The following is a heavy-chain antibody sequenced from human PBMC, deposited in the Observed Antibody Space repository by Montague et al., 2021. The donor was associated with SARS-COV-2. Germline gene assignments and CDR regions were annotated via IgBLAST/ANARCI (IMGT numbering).Heavy chain of an antibody. CDR3: ARVDSSGPGEY. D-gene: IGHD3-22*01. CDR2: ISDSGST. V-gene: IGHV4-59*08. Sequence: SETLSLTCTVSGGSLNNYFWSWIRQPPGKGLEWGGYISDSGSTKYNPSLQRRVTISVDTARNQFSLKLLSVTAADTAFYYCARVDSSGPGEYWGQGSLVSVSS. J-gene: IGHJ4*02. CDR1: GGSLNNYF.